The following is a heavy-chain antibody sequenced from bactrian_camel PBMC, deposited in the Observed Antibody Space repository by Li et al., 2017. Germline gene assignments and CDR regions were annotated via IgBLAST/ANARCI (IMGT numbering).Heavy chain of an antibody. D-gene: IGHD2*01. CDR1: GNTWSVTY. CDR3: ATGFRYRETFNY. Sequence: QVQLVESGGGSVQAGETLTLSCTVSGNTWSVTYISWFRQAPGKEREGVAAISSGNGDTYYADSVKGRFTISRDNDRNTLYLQMNSLKPEDTAVYFCATGFRYRETFNYRGQGTQVTV. V-gene: IGHV3S53*01. J-gene: IGHJ4*01. CDR2: ISSGNGDT.